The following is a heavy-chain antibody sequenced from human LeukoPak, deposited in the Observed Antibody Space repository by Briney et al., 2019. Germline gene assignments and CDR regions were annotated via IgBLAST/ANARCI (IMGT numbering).Heavy chain of an antibody. CDR2: IYAGGNT. J-gene: IGHJ4*02. V-gene: IGHV3-53*01. CDR1: GFTVSSNY. Sequence: GGSLRLSCGASGFTVSSNYMSWVRQPPGKGLEWVSVIYAGGNTYYADSVKGRFTISRDTSKNTVYLQMNTLRAEDTAVYFCAREAYSDSSGSATPYWGQGTLVTVSS. CDR3: AREAYSDSSGSATPY. D-gene: IGHD3-22*01.